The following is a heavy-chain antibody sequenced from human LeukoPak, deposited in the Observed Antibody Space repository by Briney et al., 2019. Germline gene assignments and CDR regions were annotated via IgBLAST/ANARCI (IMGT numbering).Heavy chain of an antibody. J-gene: IGHJ5*02. CDR2: INHSGST. Sequence: PSETLSLTCAVYGGSFSGYYWSWIRQPPGKGLEWIGEINHSGSTNYNPSLKSRVTTSVDTSKNQFSLKLSSVTAADTAVYYCARDTVSQTSWFDPWGQGTLVTVSS. V-gene: IGHV4-34*01. D-gene: IGHD4-17*01. CDR1: GGSFSGYY. CDR3: ARDTVSQTSWFDP.